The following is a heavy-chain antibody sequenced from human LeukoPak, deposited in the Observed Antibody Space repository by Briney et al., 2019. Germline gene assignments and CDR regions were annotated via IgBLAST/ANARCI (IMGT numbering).Heavy chain of an antibody. CDR1: GGTFSNYA. V-gene: IGHV1-69*04. D-gene: IGHD6-19*01. CDR2: IIPILGIA. Sequence: SVKVSCKASGGTFSNYAISWVRQAPGQGLEWMGRIIPILGIANYAQKFQGRVTITADKSTSAAYMELSSLRSEDTAVYYCARGVTYSSGWSYYYYGMDVWGQGTTVTVSS. J-gene: IGHJ6*02. CDR3: ARGVTYSSGWSYYYYGMDV.